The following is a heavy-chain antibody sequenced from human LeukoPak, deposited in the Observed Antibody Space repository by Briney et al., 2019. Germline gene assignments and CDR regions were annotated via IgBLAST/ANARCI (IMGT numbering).Heavy chain of an antibody. CDR1: GGPFSGYY. Sequence: SETLSLTCAVYGGPFSGYYWSWIRQPPGKGLEWIGEINHSGSTNYNASLKSRVTISVDTSKNQFSLKLSSVTAADTAVYYCARRGVGATDAFDIWGQGTMVTVSS. D-gene: IGHD1-26*01. V-gene: IGHV4-34*01. CDR3: ARRGVGATDAFDI. J-gene: IGHJ3*02. CDR2: INHSGST.